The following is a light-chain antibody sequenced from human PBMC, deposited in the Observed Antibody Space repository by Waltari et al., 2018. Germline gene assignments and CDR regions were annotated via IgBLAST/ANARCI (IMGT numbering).Light chain of an antibody. J-gene: IGLJ2*01. Sequence: QSALTQPASAPGSPEQSITIPCTGTSIDAGSYNLVSWYQQHPGKAPKLMIYEVSKRPSGVSNRVSGSKSGNTASLTISGLQAEDEADYYCCSYAGSYVVFGGGTKLTVL. CDR1: SIDAGSYNL. CDR3: CSYAGSYVV. CDR2: EVS. V-gene: IGLV2-23*02.